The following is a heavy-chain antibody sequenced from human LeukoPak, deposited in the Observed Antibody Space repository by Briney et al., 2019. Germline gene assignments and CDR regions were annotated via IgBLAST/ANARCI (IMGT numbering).Heavy chain of an antibody. CDR2: IYYSGST. CDR3: ARPNDSGDYIGY. CDR1: GGSVGSNNYY. J-gene: IGHJ4*02. Sequence: SETLSLTCTVTGGSVGSNNYYWGWIRQPPGKGLEWIGSIYYSGSTYYNPSLKSRITISVDTSKNQFSLKLTSVTAADTGVYYCARPNDSGDYIGYWGQGTLVTVSS. V-gene: IGHV4-39*01. D-gene: IGHD3-3*01.